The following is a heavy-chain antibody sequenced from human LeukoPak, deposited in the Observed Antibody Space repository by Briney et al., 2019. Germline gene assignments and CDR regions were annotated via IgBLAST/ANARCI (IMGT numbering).Heavy chain of an antibody. J-gene: IGHJ3*02. V-gene: IGHV4-34*01. D-gene: IGHD3-22*01. CDR1: GGSFSGYY. CDR2: INHSGST. CDR3: ARDRTYYDSSGYYPSDAFDI. Sequence: PSETLSLTCAVYGGSFSGYYWSWIRQPPGKGLEWIGEINHSGSTNYNPSLKSRVTISVDTSKNQFSLKLSSVTAADTAVYYCARDRTYYDSSGYYPSDAFDIWGRGTMVTVSS.